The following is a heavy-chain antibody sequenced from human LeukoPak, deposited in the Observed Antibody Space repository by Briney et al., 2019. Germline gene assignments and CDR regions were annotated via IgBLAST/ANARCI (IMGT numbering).Heavy chain of an antibody. Sequence: PGGSLRLSCAASGFTFSSYSMNWVRQAPGKGLEWVSSISSSSSYIYYADSVKGRFTISRDNSKNTLYLQMNSLRAEDTAVYYCAKTPGWFGELLSASGYFDYWGQGTLVTVSS. CDR3: AKTPGWFGELLSASGYFDY. V-gene: IGHV3-21*01. D-gene: IGHD3-10*01. CDR1: GFTFSSYS. CDR2: ISSSSSYI. J-gene: IGHJ4*02.